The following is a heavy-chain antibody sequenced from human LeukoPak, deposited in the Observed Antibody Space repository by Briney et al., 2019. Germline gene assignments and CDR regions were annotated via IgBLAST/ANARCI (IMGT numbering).Heavy chain of an antibody. D-gene: IGHD3-10*01. CDR3: ARRFGDPFDY. Sequence: SETLSLTCTVSGGSISSYYWGWIRQPPGKGLEWIGIIYHSGSTYYNPSLKSRVTISVDTSKNQFSLNLSSVTAADTAVYYCARRFGDPFDYWGQGTLVTVSS. J-gene: IGHJ4*02. CDR2: IYHSGST. CDR1: GGSISSYY. V-gene: IGHV4-38-2*02.